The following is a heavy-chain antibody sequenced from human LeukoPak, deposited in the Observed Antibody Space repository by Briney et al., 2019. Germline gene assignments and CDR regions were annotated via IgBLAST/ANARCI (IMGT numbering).Heavy chain of an antibody. Sequence: ASVKVSCKASGDTFSGYYMHWVRQAPGQGLEWMGWIYPNSGGTNYAQKFQGRVTMTRGTSISTDYMELSRLRADDTAVYYCARPSGSTGGYYYYMDVWGKGTTVIVSS. J-gene: IGHJ6*03. D-gene: IGHD1-26*01. CDR3: ARPSGSTGGYYYYMDV. V-gene: IGHV1-2*02. CDR1: GDTFSGYY. CDR2: IYPNSGGT.